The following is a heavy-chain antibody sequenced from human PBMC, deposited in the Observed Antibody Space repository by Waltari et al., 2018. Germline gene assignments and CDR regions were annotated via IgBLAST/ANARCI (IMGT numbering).Heavy chain of an antibody. CDR2: IYYSGST. J-gene: IGHJ4*02. Sequence: QVQLQESGPGLVKPSETLSLTCPVSGGSISSYYWSWIRQPPGKGLEWIGYIYYSGSTNYNPSLKSRVTISVDTSKNQFSLKLSSVTAADTAVYYCASGGGAYCGGDCYPSDYWGQGTLVTVSS. CDR3: ASGGGAYCGGDCYPSDY. D-gene: IGHD2-21*02. V-gene: IGHV4-59*01. CDR1: GGSISSYY.